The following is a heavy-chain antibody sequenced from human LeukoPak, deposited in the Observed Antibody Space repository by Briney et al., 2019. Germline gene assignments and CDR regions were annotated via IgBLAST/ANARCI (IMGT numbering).Heavy chain of an antibody. CDR2: ISSNGGST. CDR1: GFTVSNNY. J-gene: IGHJ6*02. V-gene: IGHV3-64D*06. Sequence: GGSLRLSCAASGFTVSNNYMSWVRQAPGKGLEYVSAISSNGGSTYYADSVKGRFTISRDNSKNTLYLQMSSLRAEDTAVYYCVKGTPHYYGMDVWGQGTTVTVSS. CDR3: VKGTPHYYGMDV.